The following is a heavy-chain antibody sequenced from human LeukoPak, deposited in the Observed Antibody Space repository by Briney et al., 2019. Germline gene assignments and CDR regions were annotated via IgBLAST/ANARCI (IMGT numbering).Heavy chain of an antibody. J-gene: IGHJ4*02. V-gene: IGHV4-34*01. CDR3: ARGRIVATI. CDR1: GGSFSGYY. D-gene: IGHD5-12*01. CDR2: INHSGST. Sequence: PSETLSLTCAVYGGSFSGYYWSWIRQPPGKGLEWIGEINHSGSTNYNPSLKSRVTIPVDTSKNQFSLKLSSVTAADTAVYYCARGRIVATIWGQGTLVTVSS.